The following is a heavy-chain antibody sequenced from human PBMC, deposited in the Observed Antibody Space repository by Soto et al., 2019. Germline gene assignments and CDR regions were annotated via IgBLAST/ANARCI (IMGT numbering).Heavy chain of an antibody. CDR1: GGSISSGGYS. D-gene: IGHD3-22*01. Sequence: QLQLQESGSGLVKPSQTLSLTCAVSGGSISSGGYSWSWIRQPPVKGLEWIGYIYHSGSTYYNPSLKSRVTTSVDRSKNQFSLTLSSVTASDTAVYYCARGSSGTHLDYWGQGTLVTVSS. V-gene: IGHV4-30-2*01. J-gene: IGHJ4*02. CDR3: ARGSSGTHLDY. CDR2: IYHSGST.